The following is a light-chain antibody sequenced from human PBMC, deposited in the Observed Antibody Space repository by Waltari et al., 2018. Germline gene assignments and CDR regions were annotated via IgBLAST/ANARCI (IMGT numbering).Light chain of an antibody. CDR3: QQYSNWPPEVT. CDR2: DAS. CDR1: RSVSSN. Sequence: EIVMTQSPATLSVSPGESATLPCRASRSVSSNLAWYQQTPGQAPRLLIYDASSRATGIPARFSGSGSGTEFTLTISSLQSEDSALEYCQQYSNWPPEVTVGPGTKGDIK. J-gene: IGKJ3*01. V-gene: IGKV3-15*01.